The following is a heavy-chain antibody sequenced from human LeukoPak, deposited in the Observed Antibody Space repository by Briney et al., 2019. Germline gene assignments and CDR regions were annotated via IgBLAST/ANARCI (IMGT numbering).Heavy chain of an antibody. CDR1: GGSISSYY. D-gene: IGHD6-13*01. V-gene: IGHV4-4*07. Sequence: PSETLSLTCTVSGGSISSYYWSWIRQPAGKGLEWIGRIYTSGSTNYNPSLKSRVTMSVDTSKNQFSLKLSSVTAADTAVYYCARVKSSSWHKYYYYMDVWGKGITVTVSS. J-gene: IGHJ6*03. CDR3: ARVKSSSWHKYYYYMDV. CDR2: IYTSGST.